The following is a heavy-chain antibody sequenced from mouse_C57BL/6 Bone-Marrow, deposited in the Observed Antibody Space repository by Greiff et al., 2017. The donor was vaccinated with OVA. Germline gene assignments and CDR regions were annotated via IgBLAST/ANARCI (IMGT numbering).Heavy chain of an antibody. D-gene: IGHD2-2*01. CDR3: ARMNPLRLWLRRGAMDY. V-gene: IGHV1-72*01. J-gene: IGHJ4*01. CDR1: GYTFTSYW. CDR2: IDPNSGGT. Sequence: QVQLQQPGAELVKPGASVKLSCKASGYTFTSYWMHWVKQRPGRGLEWIGRIDPNSGGTKYNEKFKSKATLTVDKPSSTAYMQLSSLTSEDSAVYYCARMNPLRLWLRRGAMDYWGQGTSVTVSS.